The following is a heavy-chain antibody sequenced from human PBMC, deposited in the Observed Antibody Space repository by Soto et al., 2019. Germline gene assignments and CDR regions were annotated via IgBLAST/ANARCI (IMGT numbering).Heavy chain of an antibody. V-gene: IGHV4-34*01. CDR1: SGSFSPYY. Sequence: PSETLSLTCVVYSGSFSPYYWTWIRQPPGKGLEWVGEINPSGITNYNPSLKSRVTISVDTSKNQFSLKLSSVTAADTAVYYCARGVDFWSGFPLDYWGQGALVTVSS. D-gene: IGHD3-3*01. CDR2: INPSGIT. CDR3: ARGVDFWSGFPLDY. J-gene: IGHJ4*02.